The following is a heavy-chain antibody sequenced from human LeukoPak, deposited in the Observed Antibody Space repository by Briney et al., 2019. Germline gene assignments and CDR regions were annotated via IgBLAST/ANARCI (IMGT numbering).Heavy chain of an antibody. Sequence: GGSLRLSCAASGFTFSSYGMHWVRQAPGKGLEWVAVIWSDGNKKYHADSVKGRFTISRDNSKNTLYLQMNSLRAEDTAVYYCARDHSAASYYPDYWGQGTLVTVSS. J-gene: IGHJ4*02. D-gene: IGHD3-10*01. CDR2: IWSDGNKK. CDR1: GFTFSSYG. CDR3: ARDHSAASYYPDY. V-gene: IGHV3-33*01.